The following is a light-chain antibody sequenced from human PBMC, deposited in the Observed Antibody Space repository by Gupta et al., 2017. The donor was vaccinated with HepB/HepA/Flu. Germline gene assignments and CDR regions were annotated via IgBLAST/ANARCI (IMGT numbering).Light chain of an antibody. CDR2: EVD. J-gene: IGLJ2*01. CDR1: SSDVGNYNL. CDR3: CSYAGSNDFVI. Sequence: HSALAQPDSVSVSPGQPITISCTRSSSDVGNYNLVSWYQHHPGKAPKVIIYEVDKRPSGISNRFSGSKSGNTASLTISGLQAEDEADYFCCSYAGSNDFVIFGGGTKLTVL. V-gene: IGLV2-23*02.